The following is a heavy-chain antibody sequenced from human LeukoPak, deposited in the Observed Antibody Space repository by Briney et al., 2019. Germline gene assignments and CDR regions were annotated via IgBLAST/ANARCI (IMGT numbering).Heavy chain of an antibody. D-gene: IGHD2-8*02. CDR3: ARDTGLKNLPYYAYYYIDV. J-gene: IGHJ6*03. CDR2: IYYSET. V-gene: IGHV4-59*01. Sequence: PSETLSLTCIFSGCSISSSYWNWIRQPPGKGLEWIGHIYYSETNYNPSLKSRVTISFDTSNNQLSLKLYSVTAADTAVYYCARDTGLKNLPYYAYYYIDVWGKGTTVTVSS. CDR1: GCSISSSY.